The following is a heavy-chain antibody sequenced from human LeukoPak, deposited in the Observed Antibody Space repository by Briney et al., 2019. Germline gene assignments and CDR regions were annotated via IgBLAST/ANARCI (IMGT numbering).Heavy chain of an antibody. CDR1: GGSITSSSYY. V-gene: IGHV4-39*01. CDR3: ARQYYHSSGYYYGKIRYFDY. J-gene: IGHJ4*02. D-gene: IGHD3-22*01. Sequence: SETLSLTCTVSGGSITSSSYYWGCIRQPPGKGLEWIGSIYYGGITYYNTSLKSRVTISVDTSKNQFSLKLSSVTAADTAVYYCARQYYHSSGYYYGKIRYFDYWGQGTLVTVSS. CDR2: IYYGGIT.